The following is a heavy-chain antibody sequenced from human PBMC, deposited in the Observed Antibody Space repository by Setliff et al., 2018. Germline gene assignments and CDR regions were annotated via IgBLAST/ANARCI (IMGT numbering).Heavy chain of an antibody. CDR3: ARDYYGSSGYRFSQGFDY. Sequence: ASVKVSCKASGYTFTSYGFSWVRQAPGQGLEWMGWISVYNGKTKYAQKFQGRVTMTRDTSTSTVYMELSSLRSEDTAVYYCARDYYGSSGYRFSQGFDYWGQGTLVTVSS. V-gene: IGHV1-18*01. CDR2: ISVYNGKT. D-gene: IGHD3-22*01. J-gene: IGHJ4*02. CDR1: GYTFTSYG.